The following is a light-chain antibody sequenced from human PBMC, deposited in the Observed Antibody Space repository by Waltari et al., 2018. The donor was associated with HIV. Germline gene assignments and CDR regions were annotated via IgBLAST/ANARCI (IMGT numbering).Light chain of an antibody. J-gene: IGKJ4*02. Sequence: EIVLTQSPGTLSLSPGERATLSCRASQSVSSNYLAWYQQRPGQAPRLLIYGASSRATGIPDRFSGSGSGTDFTLTISRLEPKDFAVYYCQQYGSSPRTFGGGTKVELK. V-gene: IGKV3-20*01. CDR3: QQYGSSPRT. CDR2: GAS. CDR1: QSVSSNY.